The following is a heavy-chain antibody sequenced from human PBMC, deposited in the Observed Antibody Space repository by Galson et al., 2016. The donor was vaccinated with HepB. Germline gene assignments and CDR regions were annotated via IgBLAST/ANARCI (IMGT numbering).Heavy chain of an antibody. D-gene: IGHD3-10*01. Sequence: SLRLSCAASGFTFSTHNMGWVRQAPGKGLEWVASIRVRDLNTYYADSVKGRFTISRDNSRNTLYRQMSSLTTEETAVYYCVKDQGGSWGAFDIWGQGTLVTVSS. V-gene: IGHV3-23*01. CDR2: IRVRDLNT. J-gene: IGHJ3*02. CDR3: VKDQGGSWGAFDI. CDR1: GFTFSTHN.